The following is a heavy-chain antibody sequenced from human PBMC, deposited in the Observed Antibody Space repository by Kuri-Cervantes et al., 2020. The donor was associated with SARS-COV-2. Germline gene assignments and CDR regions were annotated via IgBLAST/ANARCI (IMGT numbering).Heavy chain of an antibody. D-gene: IGHD3-3*01. CDR2: IYYSGST. Sequence: SETLSLTCTVSGGSISSHYWSWIRQPPGKGLEWIGYIYYSGSTYYNPSLKSRVTISVDTSKNQFSLKLSSVTAADTAVYYCARGASLWSGYYRKLNWFDPWGQGTLVTVSS. V-gene: IGHV4-59*08. J-gene: IGHJ5*02. CDR3: ARGASLWSGYYRKLNWFDP. CDR1: GGSISSHY.